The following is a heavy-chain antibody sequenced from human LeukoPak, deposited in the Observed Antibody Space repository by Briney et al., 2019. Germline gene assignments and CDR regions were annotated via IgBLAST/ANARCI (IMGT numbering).Heavy chain of an antibody. CDR2: IIPIFGTA. CDR1: GGTFSSYA. J-gene: IGHJ3*02. D-gene: IGHD1-26*01. V-gene: IGHV1-69*05. Sequence: SVKVSCKASGGTFSSYAISWVRQAPGQGLEWMGGIIPIFGTANYAQKFQGRVTITTDESTSTAYMELSSLRSEDTAVCYCARDINSGSSLGAFDIWGQGTMVTVSS. CDR3: ARDINSGSSLGAFDI.